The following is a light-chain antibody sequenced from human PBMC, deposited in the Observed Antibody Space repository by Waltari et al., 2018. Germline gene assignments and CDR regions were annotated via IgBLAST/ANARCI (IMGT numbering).Light chain of an antibody. CDR1: ISDVGGYRF. V-gene: IGLV2-14*03. CDR2: DFT. CDR3: SSYTSNSVL. J-gene: IGLJ2*01. Sequence: QSALTQPASVSGSPGQSITISCTVSISDVGGYRFVSWYQQHPDTAPKLMIYDFTHRPSGVSSRFSGSKSGNTASLTISGLQAEDEADYYCSSYTSNSVLFGGGTKLTVL.